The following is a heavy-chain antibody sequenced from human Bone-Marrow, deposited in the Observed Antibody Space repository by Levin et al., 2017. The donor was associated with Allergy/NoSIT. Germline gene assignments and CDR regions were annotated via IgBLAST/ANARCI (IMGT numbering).Heavy chain of an antibody. CDR1: GFTFPNYA. J-gene: IGHJ4*02. D-gene: IGHD5-18*01. Sequence: GGSLRLSCAASGFTFPNYAMHWLRQAPGTGLEWVAVISHDGSQEHYADPVKGRITISRDNSKNTVYLEMNSLRVEDTAFYYCERAENSAWHNFDHWGRGTLVTVSS. CDR2: ISHDGSQE. V-gene: IGHV3-30*04. CDR3: ERAENSAWHNFDH.